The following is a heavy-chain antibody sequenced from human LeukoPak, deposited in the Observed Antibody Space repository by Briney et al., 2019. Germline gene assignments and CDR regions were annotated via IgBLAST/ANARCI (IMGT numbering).Heavy chain of an antibody. J-gene: IGHJ4*02. CDR3: ARQSGRGPPLDF. V-gene: IGHV4-39*01. CDR2: VFYSGST. Sequence: SETLSLTCSVSGFSIRSGSDYWGWVRQPPGQGLDWIGTVFYSGSTDSNPSLRSRLTISVDTSKNQFSLKLTSVTAADTAVYFCARQSGRGPPLDFWGPGTLVIVSS. CDR1: GFSIRSGSDY. D-gene: IGHD1-26*01.